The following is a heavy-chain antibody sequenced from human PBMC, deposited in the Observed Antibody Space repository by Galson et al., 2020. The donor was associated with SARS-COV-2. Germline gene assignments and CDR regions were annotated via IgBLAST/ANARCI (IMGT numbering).Heavy chain of an antibody. CDR3: AREYNSTTWRPLDY. J-gene: IGHJ4*02. V-gene: IGHV4-4*07. CDR1: GGSIINYY. CDR2: IYTSGST. Sequence: SETLFLTCTVSGGSIINYYWSWIRQPAGKGLEWIGRIYTSGSTNYNPSLKSRVTMSVDTSKNQFSLKLNSVAAADTAVYYCAREYNSTTWRPLDYWGQGTLVTVSS. D-gene: IGHD1-1*01.